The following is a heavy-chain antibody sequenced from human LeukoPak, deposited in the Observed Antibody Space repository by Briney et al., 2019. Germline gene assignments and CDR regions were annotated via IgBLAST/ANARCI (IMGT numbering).Heavy chain of an antibody. J-gene: IGHJ4*02. D-gene: IGHD6-13*01. CDR2: ISSSSSYI. Sequence: PGGSLRLSCAASGFTFSSYSMNWVRQAPGKGLEWVSSISSSSSYIYYADSVNGRFTISRDNAKNSLYLQMNSLRAEDTAVYYCARMGARQQLSDYWGQGTLVTVSS. CDR1: GFTFSSYS. V-gene: IGHV3-21*01. CDR3: ARMGARQQLSDY.